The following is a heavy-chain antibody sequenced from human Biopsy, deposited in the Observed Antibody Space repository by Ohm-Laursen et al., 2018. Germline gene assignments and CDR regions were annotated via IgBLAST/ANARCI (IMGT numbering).Heavy chain of an antibody. D-gene: IGHD3-22*01. Sequence: TLSLTRTASGDSISSYYWSWIRQPPGKGLEWIGYVYYTGSTDYNPSLQSRVTISVDTSKNHFSLRLRSVTPADTAIYCARDRGYYSDRTVPGYFDLWGRGTLVTVSS. CDR2: VYYTGST. CDR1: GDSISSYY. CDR3: ARDRGYYSDRTVPGYFDL. J-gene: IGHJ2*01. V-gene: IGHV4-59*01.